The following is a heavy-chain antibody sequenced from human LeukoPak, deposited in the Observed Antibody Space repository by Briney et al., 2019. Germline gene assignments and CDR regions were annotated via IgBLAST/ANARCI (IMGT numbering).Heavy chain of an antibody. CDR3: AKDRWYAYL. Sequence: GGSLRLSCAASGFTVSSNYMSWVRQAPGKGLEWVSAISGSGGSTYYADSVKGRFTISRDNSKNTLYLQMNSLRAEDTAVYYCAKDRWYAYLWGQGTLVTVSS. CDR1: GFTVSSNY. D-gene: IGHD6-13*01. V-gene: IGHV3-23*01. CDR2: ISGSGGST. J-gene: IGHJ5*02.